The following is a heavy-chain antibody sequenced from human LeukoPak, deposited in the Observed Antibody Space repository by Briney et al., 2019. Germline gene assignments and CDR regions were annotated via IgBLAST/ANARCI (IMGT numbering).Heavy chain of an antibody. CDR1: GASISTSTYY. J-gene: IGHJ5*02. D-gene: IGHD5-18*01. Sequence: PSETLSLTCTVSGASISTSTYYWGWIRPPPGKGLEWIGSFSYSVSTHYNPSLKSRVAISVDTSKNQFSLRLSSVTAADTAVYYCARLADMVMGTWFDPWGQGTLVTVFS. CDR3: ARLADMVMGTWFDP. V-gene: IGHV4-39*01. CDR2: FSYSVST.